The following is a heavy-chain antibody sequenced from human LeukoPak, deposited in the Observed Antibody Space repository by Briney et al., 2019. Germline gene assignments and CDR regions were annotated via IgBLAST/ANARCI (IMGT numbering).Heavy chain of an antibody. CDR3: ARGYRGLPDFEY. D-gene: IGHD1-26*01. CDR1: GDSISTFY. J-gene: IGHJ4*02. Sequence: SSETLSLTCTVFGDSISTFYWSWIRQPAGKGLEWIGRFYTSGCANYNASLKSRVTMSVDTSKNQFFLKLSSVTAADAAVYYRARGYRGLPDFEYWGQGTLVTVSS. V-gene: IGHV4-4*07. CDR2: FYTSGCA.